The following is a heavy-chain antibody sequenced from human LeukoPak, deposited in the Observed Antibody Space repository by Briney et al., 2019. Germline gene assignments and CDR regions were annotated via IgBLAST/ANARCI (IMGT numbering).Heavy chain of an antibody. D-gene: IGHD6-19*01. CDR1: GASISGSNYY. J-gene: IGHJ4*02. CDR2: IYSSGST. V-gene: IGHV4-39*07. Sequence: PSETLSLTCAVSGASISGSNYYWGWIRQPPGKGLEWIGNIYSSGSTYYNPSLKSRVTISVDTSKNQFSLKLSSVTAADTAVYYCARETGQGYSSGSEDYWGQGTLVTVSS. CDR3: ARETGQGYSSGSEDY.